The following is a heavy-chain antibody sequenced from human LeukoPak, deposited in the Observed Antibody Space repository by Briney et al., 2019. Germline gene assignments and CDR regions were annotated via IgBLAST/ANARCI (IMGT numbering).Heavy chain of an antibody. CDR3: ARGRNPYYDYVWGSSTYYFDY. Sequence: PSETLSLTCTVSGGSISSGSYYWSWIRQPAGKGLEWIGRIYTSGSTNYNPSLKSRVTISVDTSKNQFSLKLSSVTAADTAAYYCARGRNPYYDYVWGSSTYYFDYWGQGTLVTVSS. J-gene: IGHJ4*02. D-gene: IGHD3-16*01. CDR2: IYTSGST. V-gene: IGHV4-61*02. CDR1: GGSISSGSYY.